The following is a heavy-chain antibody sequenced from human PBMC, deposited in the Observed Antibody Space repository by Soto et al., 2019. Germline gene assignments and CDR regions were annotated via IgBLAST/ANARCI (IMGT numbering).Heavy chain of an antibody. Sequence: QVQLVESGGGVVQPGRSLRLSCAASGFTFKTYGMHWVRQAPGKGLEWVAVISSDGRNKYYAESVKGRFSISRDNSKNTLYLQLNSLIPQDTAVYYCARVFDGYYFDYWGQGALVTVSS. V-gene: IGHV3-30*03. CDR3: ARVFDGYYFDY. CDR1: GFTFKTYG. D-gene: IGHD6-13*01. CDR2: ISSDGRNK. J-gene: IGHJ4*02.